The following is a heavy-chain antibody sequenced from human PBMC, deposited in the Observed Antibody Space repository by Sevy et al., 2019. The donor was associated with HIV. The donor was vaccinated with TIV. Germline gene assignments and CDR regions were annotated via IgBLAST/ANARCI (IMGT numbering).Heavy chain of an antibody. CDR2: FDPEDGET. V-gene: IGHV1-24*01. J-gene: IGHJ4*02. CDR3: ATIKDYYENSGDPFDY. CDR1: GYRLTGLS. D-gene: IGHD3-22*01. Sequence: ASVKVSCKVSGYRLTGLSMHWVRQAPGKWLEWMGSFDPEDGETIYAQKFQGRVTLTEDTSTDTGYMGLSSLRTEDTAVYYCATIKDYYENSGDPFDYWGQGTLVTVSS.